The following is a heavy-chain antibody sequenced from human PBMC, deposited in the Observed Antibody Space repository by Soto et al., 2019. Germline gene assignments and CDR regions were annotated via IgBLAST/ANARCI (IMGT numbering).Heavy chain of an antibody. CDR3: AKDREWFGEFPYYYYGMNV. Sequence: EVQLLESGGGLVQPGGSLRLSCTVSGFTFSSYAMTWVRQAPGKGLEWVSAISATGGGTYYADSVKGRFTISRDNSKNTLYLQLDSLRVEDTALYYCAKDREWFGEFPYYYYGMNVWGQGTTVTVSS. CDR2: ISATGGGT. D-gene: IGHD3-10*01. V-gene: IGHV3-23*01. J-gene: IGHJ6*02. CDR1: GFTFSSYA.